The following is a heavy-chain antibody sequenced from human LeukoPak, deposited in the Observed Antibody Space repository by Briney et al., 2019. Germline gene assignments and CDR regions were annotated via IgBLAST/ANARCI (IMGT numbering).Heavy chain of an antibody. D-gene: IGHD6-19*01. J-gene: IGHJ6*03. V-gene: IGHV3-73*01. CDR3: TRQIGAVAGTMYYYYYMDV. Sequence: PGGSLRLSCAASGFTFSGSGMHWVRQASGKGLEWVGRIRSKANSYATAYAASVKGRFTISRDDSKNTAYLQMNSLKTEDTAVYYCTRQIGAVAGTMYYYYYMDVWGKGTTVTVSS. CDR1: GFTFSGSG. CDR2: IRSKANSYAT.